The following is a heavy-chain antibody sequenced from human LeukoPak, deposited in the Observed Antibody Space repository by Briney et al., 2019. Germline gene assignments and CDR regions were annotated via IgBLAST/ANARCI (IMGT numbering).Heavy chain of an antibody. J-gene: IGHJ4*02. CDR3: AKGRVYSSTSYFDY. CDR1: GFTFSSYG. V-gene: IGHV3-30*02. Sequence: GGSLRLSCAASGFTFSSYGMHWVRQAPGKGLEWVAFIRYDGSNKYYADSVKGRFTISRDNSKNTLYLQMNSLRAEDTAVYYCAKGRVYSSTSYFDYWGQGTLVTVSS. CDR2: IRYDGSNK. D-gene: IGHD6-13*01.